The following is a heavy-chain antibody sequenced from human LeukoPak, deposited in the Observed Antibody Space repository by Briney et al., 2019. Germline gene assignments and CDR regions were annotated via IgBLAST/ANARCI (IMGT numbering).Heavy chain of an antibody. CDR2: SNVSGGT. J-gene: IGHJ4*02. CDR3: ARRPPNSGSYSGPSGLDY. V-gene: IGHV4-34*01. Sequence: SETLSLTCAVYGGTFSGYYWSWIRQPPGKRLEWVGESNVSGGTNYNPSLKSRVTISADKSKNQVSLKLSSVTAADTAVYYCARRPPNSGSYSGPSGLDYWGQGTLVTVSS. D-gene: IGHD1-26*01. CDR1: GGTFSGYY.